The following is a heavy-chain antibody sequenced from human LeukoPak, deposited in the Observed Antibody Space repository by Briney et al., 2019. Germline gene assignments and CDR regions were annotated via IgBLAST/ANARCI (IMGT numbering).Heavy chain of an antibody. CDR2: IKQDGSEK. D-gene: IGHD6-13*01. CDR1: GFTFSTYW. Sequence: GGSLRLSCAASGFTFSTYWMSWVRQAPGKGPEWVANIKQDGSEKKYVDSVKGRFTISRDNAKNSLYLQMNSLRAEDTAMYYCARDLDSSSWWNWFDPWGQGTLVTVSS. V-gene: IGHV3-7*01. J-gene: IGHJ5*02. CDR3: ARDLDSSSWWNWFDP.